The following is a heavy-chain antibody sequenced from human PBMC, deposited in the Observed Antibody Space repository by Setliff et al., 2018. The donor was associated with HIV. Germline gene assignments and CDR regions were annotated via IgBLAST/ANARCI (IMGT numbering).Heavy chain of an antibody. Sequence: ASVKVSCEASGYTFTSYGISWVRQAPGLGLAWMGWISAYNGHTNYAQKLHGRVTMTTDTSTSTAYMELRSLRSDATAVYYCARGYSSSWYNYWGQGTLVTVSS. D-gene: IGHD6-13*01. CDR2: ISAYNGHT. V-gene: IGHV1-18*01. J-gene: IGHJ4*02. CDR1: GYTFTSYG. CDR3: ARGYSSSWYNY.